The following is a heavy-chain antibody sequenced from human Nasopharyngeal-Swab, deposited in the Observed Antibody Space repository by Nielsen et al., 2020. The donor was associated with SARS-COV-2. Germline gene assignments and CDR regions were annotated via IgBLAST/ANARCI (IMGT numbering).Heavy chain of an antibody. CDR3: ARGAYYGSGSYFHYYYGMDV. Sequence: WVRQAPGQGLEWMGIISPSGGSTSYAQKFQGRATMTRDTSTSTVYMELSSLRSEDTAVYYCARGAYYGSGSYFHYYYGMDVWGQGTTVTVSS. CDR2: ISPSGGST. J-gene: IGHJ6*02. D-gene: IGHD3-10*01. V-gene: IGHV1-46*01.